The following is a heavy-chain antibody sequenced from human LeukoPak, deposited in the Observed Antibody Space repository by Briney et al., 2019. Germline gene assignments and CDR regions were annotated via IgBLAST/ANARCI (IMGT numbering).Heavy chain of an antibody. D-gene: IGHD6-19*01. CDR3: AREIGSEDSSGWYGCYYYYGMDV. CDR1: GFTFSSYG. J-gene: IGHJ6*04. V-gene: IGHV3-33*01. Sequence: GGSLRLSCAASGFTFSSYGMHWVRQAPGKGLEWVAVIWDDGSNKYYADSVKGRFTISRDNSKNTLYLQMNSLRAEDTAVYYCAREIGSEDSSGWYGCYYYYGMDVWGKGTTVTVSS. CDR2: IWDDGSNK.